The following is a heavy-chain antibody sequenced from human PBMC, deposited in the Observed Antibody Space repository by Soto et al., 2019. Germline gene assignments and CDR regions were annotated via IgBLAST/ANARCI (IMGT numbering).Heavy chain of an antibody. CDR2: IYYSGST. Sequence: SETLSLTCTVSGGSISSYYWSWIRQPPGKGLEWIGYIYYSGSTNYNPSLKSRVTISVDQSKNQFSLKLSSVTAADTAVYYCARASIPSTSRYYYYMDVWGKGTTVTVSS. CDR3: ARASIPSTSRYYYYMDV. J-gene: IGHJ6*03. CDR1: GGSISSYY. D-gene: IGHD2-2*01. V-gene: IGHV4-59*01.